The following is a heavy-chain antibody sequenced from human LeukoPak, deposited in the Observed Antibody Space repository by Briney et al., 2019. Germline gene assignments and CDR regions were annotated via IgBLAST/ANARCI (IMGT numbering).Heavy chain of an antibody. V-gene: IGHV3-48*04. D-gene: IGHD6-19*01. J-gene: IGHJ2*01. Sequence: PGGSLRLSCAASGFTFSAYSMIWVRQAPGKGPEWVSYINRGSDTSFYADSVKGRFTVSRDNAKNSLYLQMNSLRAEDTAVYYCARRTYKIAVAGTADFNLWGRGTLVTVSS. CDR3: ARRTYKIAVAGTADFNL. CDR2: INRGSDTS. CDR1: GFTFSAYS.